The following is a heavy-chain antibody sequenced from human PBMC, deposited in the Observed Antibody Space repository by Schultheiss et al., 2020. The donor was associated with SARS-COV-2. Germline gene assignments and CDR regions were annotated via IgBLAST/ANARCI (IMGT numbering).Heavy chain of an antibody. D-gene: IGHD2-2*03. CDR1: GFTFSSYG. J-gene: IGHJ5*02. CDR2: IYYSGST. Sequence: ESLKISCAASGFTFSSYGMHWVRQAPGKGLEWIGYIYYSGSTNYNPSLKSRVTISVDTSKNQFSLKLSSVTAADTAVYYCAKMGGYCSSTSCYEVWFDPWGQGTLVTVSS. V-gene: IGHV4-59*01. CDR3: AKMGGYCSSTSCYEVWFDP.